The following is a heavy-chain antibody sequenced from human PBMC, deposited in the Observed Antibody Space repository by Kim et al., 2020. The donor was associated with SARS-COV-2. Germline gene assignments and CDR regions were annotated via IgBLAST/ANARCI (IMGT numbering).Heavy chain of an antibody. Sequence: GGSLRLSCAGSGFTFSSYWMSWVRQAPGKGLEWVANIKQDGSEKYYVDSVKGRFTISRDNAKSSLYLQMNSLRAEDTAVYYCARESRNYDFWSGYSYYYYYYGMDGWGQGTTVTVSS. CDR2: IKQDGSEK. V-gene: IGHV3-7*03. CDR1: GFTFSSYW. CDR3: ARESRNYDFWSGYSYYYYYYGMDG. D-gene: IGHD3-3*01. J-gene: IGHJ6*02.